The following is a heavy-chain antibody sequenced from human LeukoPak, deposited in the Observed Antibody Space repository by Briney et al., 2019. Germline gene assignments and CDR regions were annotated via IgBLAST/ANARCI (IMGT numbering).Heavy chain of an antibody. V-gene: IGHV4-59*08. Sequence: PSETLSLTCTVSGGSISSYYWSWIRQPPGKGLEWIGYIYYSGSTNYNPSLKSRVTISVDASKNQFSLKLSSVTAADTAVYYCARQTTVVAPSYYYYGMDVWVQGTTVTVSS. CDR3: ARQTTVVAPSYYYYGMDV. CDR1: GGSISSYY. D-gene: IGHD4-23*01. CDR2: IYYSGST. J-gene: IGHJ6*02.